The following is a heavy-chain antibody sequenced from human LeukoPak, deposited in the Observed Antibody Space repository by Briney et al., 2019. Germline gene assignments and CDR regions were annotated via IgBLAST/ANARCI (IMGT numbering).Heavy chain of an antibody. CDR1: GFTFSSNG. V-gene: IGHV3-23*01. Sequence: GGSLRLSCAASGFTFSSNGMSWVRQAPGKGLEWVSSFTGSGGNTYYADSVKGRFTISRDNSKNTLYLQMNSLRADDTAVYYCTKRSSTVTPKTYYFDYWGQGTLVTVSS. CDR3: TKRSSTVTPKTYYFDY. CDR2: FTGSGGNT. D-gene: IGHD4-17*01. J-gene: IGHJ4*02.